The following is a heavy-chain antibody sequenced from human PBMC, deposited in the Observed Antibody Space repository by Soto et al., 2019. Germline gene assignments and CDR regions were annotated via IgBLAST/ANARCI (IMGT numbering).Heavy chain of an antibody. Sequence: QVQLVQSGAEVKQPGSSVKVSCQASGVTFSSFAISWVRQAPGQGLEWLGGIIPIFRTPNYAQTFQGRVMITADESTSSVYMELSRLRSEDTAVYYCARSTGSGFRPGTHRFNWFDPWGQGTLVTVSS. J-gene: IGHJ5*02. D-gene: IGHD5-12*01. CDR2: IIPIFRTP. CDR1: GVTFSSFA. V-gene: IGHV1-69*01. CDR3: ARSTGSGFRPGTHRFNWFDP.